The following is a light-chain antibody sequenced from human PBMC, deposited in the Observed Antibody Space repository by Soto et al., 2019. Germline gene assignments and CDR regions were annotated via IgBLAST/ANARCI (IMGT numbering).Light chain of an antibody. CDR3: QQYGISPPNT. V-gene: IGKV3-20*01. CDR2: AAS. J-gene: IGKJ5*01. CDR1: QSVGSTY. Sequence: ENVLTQAPGNPSLSPGERATLSCRASQSVGSTYLAWYQQKPGQAPRLLIYAASSRATGVPERFSGSGSGTDFTLAISRLEPEDFAVYYCQQYGISPPNTFGQGTRLEIK.